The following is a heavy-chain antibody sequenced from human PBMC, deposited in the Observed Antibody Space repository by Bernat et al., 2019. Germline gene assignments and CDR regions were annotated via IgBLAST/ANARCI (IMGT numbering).Heavy chain of an antibody. CDR3: AREDDSSGYYYSH. Sequence: QVQLVESGGGVVQPGRSLRLPCAASGFTFSSYGMHWVRQAPGKGLEWVAVIWYDGSNKYYADSVKGRFTISRDNSKNTLYLQMNSLRAEDTAVYYCAREDDSSGYYYSHWGQGTLVTVSS. CDR2: IWYDGSNK. CDR1: GFTFSSYG. V-gene: IGHV3-33*01. D-gene: IGHD3-22*01. J-gene: IGHJ4*02.